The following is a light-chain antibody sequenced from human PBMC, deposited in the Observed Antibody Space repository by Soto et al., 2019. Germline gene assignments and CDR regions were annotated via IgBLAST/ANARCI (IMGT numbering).Light chain of an antibody. CDR1: QSVTNSY. J-gene: IGKJ4*01. CDR2: GAS. Sequence: EIVMTQSPVTLSVSPGERAPLSCRASQSVTNSYLAWYQQKPGQAPRLLIFGASTRAAGIPARFSGSGSGTEFTLTISSLQSEDFAVYYCQQYSNWPLTFGGGTKV. V-gene: IGKV3-15*01. CDR3: QQYSNWPLT.